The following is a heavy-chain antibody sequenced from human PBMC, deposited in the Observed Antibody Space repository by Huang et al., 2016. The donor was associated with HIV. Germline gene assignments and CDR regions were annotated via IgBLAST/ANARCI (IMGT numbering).Heavy chain of an antibody. J-gene: IGHJ5*02. CDR3: ARGVMATVRDNWFDP. V-gene: IGHV4-34*01. Sequence: QVQLQQWGAGLLKPSETLSLTCAVYGGSFSGYFLTWIRQPPGKGLEWIGEINHSGSTNYNPSLKSRVTISVDPSKKQVSLKWSSVTAADTAVYYCARGVMATVRDNWFDPWGQGTLVTVSS. D-gene: IGHD2-21*01. CDR2: INHSGST. CDR1: GGSFSGYF.